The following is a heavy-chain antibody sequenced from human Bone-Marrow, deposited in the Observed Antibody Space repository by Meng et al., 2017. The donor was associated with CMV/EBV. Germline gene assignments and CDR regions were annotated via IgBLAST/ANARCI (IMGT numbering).Heavy chain of an antibody. J-gene: IGHJ4*02. V-gene: IGHV3-53*01. CDR3: ARASGRWESTYDSSGYYYPNFDY. Sequence: SCAASGFSVSSHYISWVRQSPVKGLEWVSVVYGDGSTIYADSVKGRFTLSRDNAKNSLYLQMNSLRAEDTAVYYCARASGRWESTYDSSGYYYPNFDYWGQGTLVTVSS. CDR2: VYGDGST. CDR1: GFSVSSHY. D-gene: IGHD3-22*01.